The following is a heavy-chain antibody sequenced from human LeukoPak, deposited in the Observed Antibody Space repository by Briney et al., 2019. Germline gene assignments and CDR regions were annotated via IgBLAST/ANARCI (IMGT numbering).Heavy chain of an antibody. CDR2: ISYDESNK. J-gene: IGHJ4*02. V-gene: IGHV3-30-3*01. D-gene: IGHD3-3*01. CDR3: ARRYDGFDY. Sequence: PGGSLRLSCAASGFTFSSYAVHWVRQAPGRGLEWVAVISYDESNKYYADSVKGRFSISRDNSKNTLYLQMNSLRAEDTAVYYCARRYDGFDYWGQGTLVTVSS. CDR1: GFTFSSYA.